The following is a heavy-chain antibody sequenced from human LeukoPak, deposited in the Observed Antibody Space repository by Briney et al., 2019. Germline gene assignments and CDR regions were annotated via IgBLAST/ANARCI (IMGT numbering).Heavy chain of an antibody. V-gene: IGHV3-23*01. CDR1: GFTFSSYA. CDR3: AKGGDYVWGSYRPV. CDR2: ISGGGT. Sequence: GGSLRLSCAASGFTFSSYAMSWVRQAPGKGLEWVSGISGGGTHYADSVKGRFTISRDNSKNTLHLQMNSLRAEDTAIYYCAKGGDYVWGSYRPVWGQGTLVTVSS. J-gene: IGHJ4*02. D-gene: IGHD3-16*02.